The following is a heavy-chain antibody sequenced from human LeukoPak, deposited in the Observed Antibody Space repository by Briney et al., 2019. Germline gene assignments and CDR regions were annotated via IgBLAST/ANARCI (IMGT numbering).Heavy chain of an antibody. CDR1: GGSISSYY. Sequence: SETLSLTCTVSGGSISSYYWSWIRQPPGKGLEWIGYIYYSGSTNYNPSFKSRVTISVDTSKNQFSLKLSSVTAADTAVYYCARGVGSPAEAYYYYYYGMDVWGQGTTVTVSS. CDR2: IYYSGST. V-gene: IGHV4-59*01. D-gene: IGHD2-2*01. CDR3: ARGVGSPAEAYYYYYYGMDV. J-gene: IGHJ6*02.